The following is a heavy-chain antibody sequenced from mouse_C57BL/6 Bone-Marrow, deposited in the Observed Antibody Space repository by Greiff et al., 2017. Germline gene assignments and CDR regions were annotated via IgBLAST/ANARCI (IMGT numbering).Heavy chain of an antibody. Sequence: EVQLQQSGPELVKPGASVKISCKASGYTFTDYYMNWVKQSHGKSLEWIGDINPNNGGTSYNQKFKGKATLTVDKSSSTAYMELRSLTSEDSAVYYCARRSHYAMDYWGQGTSVTVSS. J-gene: IGHJ4*01. CDR1: GYTFTDYY. V-gene: IGHV1-26*01. CDR3: ARRSHYAMDY. CDR2: INPNNGGT.